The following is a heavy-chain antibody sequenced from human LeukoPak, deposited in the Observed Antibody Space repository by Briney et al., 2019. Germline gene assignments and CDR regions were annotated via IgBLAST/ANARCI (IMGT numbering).Heavy chain of an antibody. Sequence: GASVKVSCKASGGTFSSYAISWVRQAPGQGLEWMGGIIPTFGTANYAQKFQGRVTITADESTGTAYMELSSLRSEDTAVYYCARDLGDSSGYYYWGQGTLVTVSS. J-gene: IGHJ4*02. CDR1: GGTFSSYA. CDR2: IIPTFGTA. CDR3: ARDLGDSSGYYY. V-gene: IGHV1-69*13. D-gene: IGHD3-22*01.